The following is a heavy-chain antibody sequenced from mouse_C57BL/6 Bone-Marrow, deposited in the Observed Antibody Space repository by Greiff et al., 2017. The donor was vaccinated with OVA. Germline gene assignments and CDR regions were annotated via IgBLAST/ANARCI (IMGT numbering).Heavy chain of an antibody. V-gene: IGHV1-81*01. CDR2: IYPRSGNT. CDR1: GYTFTSYG. Sequence: VMLVESGAELARPGASVKLSCKASGYTFTSYGISWVKQRTGQGLEWIGEIYPRSGNTYYNEKFKGKATLTADKSSSTAYMELRSLTSEDSAVYFCARRTTVVATGFDYWGQGTTLTVSS. CDR3: ARRTTVVATGFDY. J-gene: IGHJ2*01. D-gene: IGHD1-1*01.